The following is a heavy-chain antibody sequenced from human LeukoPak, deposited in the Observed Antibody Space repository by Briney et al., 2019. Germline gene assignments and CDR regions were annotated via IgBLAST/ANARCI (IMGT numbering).Heavy chain of an antibody. CDR2: ISYDGRNK. D-gene: IGHD3-22*01. CDR3: ARDVSHYDRSGYSLDY. J-gene: IGHJ4*02. Sequence: GGSLRLSCAASGFIFSTYAIHWVRQAPGKGLEWVAVISYDGRNKYYEDSVKGRFSISRDNSKNTLSLQMNSLRPEDTALYYCARDVSHYDRSGYSLDYWGQGTLVTVSS. CDR1: GFIFSTYA. V-gene: IGHV3-30*04.